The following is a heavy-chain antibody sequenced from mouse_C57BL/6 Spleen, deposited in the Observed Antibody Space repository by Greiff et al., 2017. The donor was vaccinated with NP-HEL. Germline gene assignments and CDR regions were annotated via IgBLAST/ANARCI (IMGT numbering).Heavy chain of an antibody. Sequence: QVHVKQPGAELVKPGASVKLSCKASGYTFTSYWMQWVKQRPGQGLEWIGEIDPSDSYTNYNQKFKGKATLTVDTSSSTAYMQLSSLTSEDSAVYYCARGDSSNYAMDYWGQGTSVTVSS. V-gene: IGHV1-50*01. CDR3: ARGDSSNYAMDY. D-gene: IGHD3-2*02. CDR1: GYTFTSYW. J-gene: IGHJ4*01. CDR2: IDPSDSYT.